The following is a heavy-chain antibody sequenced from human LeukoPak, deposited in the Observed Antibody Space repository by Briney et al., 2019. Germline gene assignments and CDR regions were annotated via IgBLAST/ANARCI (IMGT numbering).Heavy chain of an antibody. D-gene: IGHD4-17*01. CDR1: GYSFTNYW. CDR2: IDPSDSYT. Sequence: GESLKISCKGSGYSFTNYWISWVRQIPGKGLEWMGRIDPSDSYTKYSPSFEGHVTISVDKSISTAFLQWNSLKASDSAMYYCATGASKVTTDFANYWGQGTQVAVPS. V-gene: IGHV5-10-1*01. CDR3: ATGASKVTTDFANY. J-gene: IGHJ4*02.